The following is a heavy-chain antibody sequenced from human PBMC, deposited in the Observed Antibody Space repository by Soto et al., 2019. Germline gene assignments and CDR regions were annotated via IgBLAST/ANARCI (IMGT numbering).Heavy chain of an antibody. CDR3: ALSSWSAEVVDI. J-gene: IGHJ3*02. Sequence: QVQLVQSGVEVKKPGSSVKVSCKASGGSLRTNTMFWVRQAPGQGLEWMGRIIPMFEIANYAQKFQGRVTFNADKSTGTVYMKMISLTSDDTAIYFCALSSWSAEVVDIWGQGTLVTVSS. CDR1: GGSLRTNT. V-gene: IGHV1-69*02. D-gene: IGHD6-13*01. CDR2: IIPMFEIA.